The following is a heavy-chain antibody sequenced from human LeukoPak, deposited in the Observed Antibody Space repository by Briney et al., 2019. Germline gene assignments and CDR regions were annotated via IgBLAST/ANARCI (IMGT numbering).Heavy chain of an antibody. CDR2: IYYTGST. CDR1: GVSISSSGFY. Sequence: PSETLSLTCTVSGVSISSSGFYWGWIRQPPGKGLEWIGSIYYTGSTYYNPSLKSRVTISVDTSKNQLSLKLRSVTAADTAVYYCARTHSRTYYGFDYWGQGTLVTVSS. D-gene: IGHD1-26*01. V-gene: IGHV4-39*01. J-gene: IGHJ4*02. CDR3: ARTHSRTYYGFDY.